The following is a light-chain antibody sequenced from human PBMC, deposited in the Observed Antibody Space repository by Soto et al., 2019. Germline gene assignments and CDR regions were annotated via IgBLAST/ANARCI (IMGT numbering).Light chain of an antibody. Sequence: AIRMTQSPSSFSASTGDRVTITCRASQGISSYLAWYQQKPGKAPKLLIYAASTLQSGVPSRFSGSGSGTDFTLTISCLQSEDSATYYCQQYYSYPWTFGQGTKVESK. CDR1: QGISSY. V-gene: IGKV1-8*01. CDR3: QQYYSYPWT. J-gene: IGKJ1*01. CDR2: AAS.